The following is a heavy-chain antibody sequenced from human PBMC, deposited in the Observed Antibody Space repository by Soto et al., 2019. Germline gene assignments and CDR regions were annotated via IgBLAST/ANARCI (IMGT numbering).Heavy chain of an antibody. J-gene: IGHJ6*03. CDR2: IYYSGST. CDR1: GGSISNYY. Sequence: QVQLQESGPGLVKPSETLSLTCTVSGGSISNYYWSWIRQTPGKGLEWIGYIYYSGSTNYNPSLKSRVTISVDTSKNQFSLKLSSVTAADTAVYYCAREAVRDDFWSGYYSPYYYFYMDVWGKGTTVTASS. CDR3: AREAVRDDFWSGYYSPYYYFYMDV. V-gene: IGHV4-59*01. D-gene: IGHD3-3*01.